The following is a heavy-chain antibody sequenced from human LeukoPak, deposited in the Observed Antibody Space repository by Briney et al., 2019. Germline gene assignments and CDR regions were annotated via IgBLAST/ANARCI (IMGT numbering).Heavy chain of an antibody. Sequence: ASVKVSCKASGYTFTSYGISWVRQAPGQGLEWMVWISAYNGNTNYAQKLQGRVTMTTDTSTSTAYMELRSLRSDDTAVYYCARRLVVVAATYWFDPWGQGTLVTVSS. CDR2: ISAYNGNT. J-gene: IGHJ5*02. D-gene: IGHD2-15*01. CDR3: ARRLVVVAATYWFDP. V-gene: IGHV1-18*01. CDR1: GYTFTSYG.